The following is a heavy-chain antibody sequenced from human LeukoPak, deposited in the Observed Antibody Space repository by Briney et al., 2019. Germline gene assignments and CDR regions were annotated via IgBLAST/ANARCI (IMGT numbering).Heavy chain of an antibody. V-gene: IGHV3-23*01. CDR3: AKAPYYYEVWGFDY. CDR2: ISGSGGST. J-gene: IGHJ4*02. D-gene: IGHD3-22*01. Sequence: GGSPRLSCAASGFTFSSYAMSWVRQAPGKGLEWVSAISGSGGSTYYADSVKGRFTISRDNSKNTLYLQMNSLRAEDTAVYYCAKAPYYYEVWGFDYWGQGTLVAVSS. CDR1: GFTFSSYA.